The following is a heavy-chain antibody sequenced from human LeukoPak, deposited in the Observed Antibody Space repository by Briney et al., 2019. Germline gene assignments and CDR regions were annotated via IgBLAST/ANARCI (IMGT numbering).Heavy chain of an antibody. CDR2: ISAYNGNT. V-gene: IGHV1-18*01. Sequence: ASVKVSCKASGYTFTSYGISWVRQAPGQGLEWMGWISAYNGNTNYAQKLQGRVTMTTDTSTSTAYMELRSLRSDDTAVYYCARDGLAAAGSSSNWFDPWGQEPWSPSPQ. J-gene: IGHJ5*02. D-gene: IGHD6-13*01. CDR3: ARDGLAAAGSSSNWFDP. CDR1: GYTFTSYG.